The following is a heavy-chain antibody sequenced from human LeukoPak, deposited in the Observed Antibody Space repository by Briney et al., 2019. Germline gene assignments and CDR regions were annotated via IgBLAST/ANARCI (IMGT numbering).Heavy chain of an antibody. J-gene: IGHJ4*02. CDR1: GGSISSSSYY. Sequence: SETLSLTCTVSGGSISSSSYYWGWIRQPPGKGLEWIGSIYYSGSTYYSPSLKSRVTISVDTSKNQFSLKLSSVTAADTAVYYCARIAVAGHEVDYWGQGTLVTVSS. V-gene: IGHV4-39*01. CDR3: ARIAVAGHEVDY. D-gene: IGHD6-19*01. CDR2: IYYSGST.